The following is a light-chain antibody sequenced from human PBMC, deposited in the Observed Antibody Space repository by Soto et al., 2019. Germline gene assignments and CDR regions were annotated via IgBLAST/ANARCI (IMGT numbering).Light chain of an antibody. V-gene: IGLV2-8*01. Sequence: QSALTQPPSASGSPGQSVTISCTGTSTDVGAYNYVSWYQQRPGKAPKLMIFEVTKRPSGDPDRFSGSKSGNTASLTVSGVQADDEADYYCSSYAGSNSFVFGTGTKVTVL. CDR3: SSYAGSNSFV. CDR1: STDVGAYNY. J-gene: IGLJ1*01. CDR2: EVT.